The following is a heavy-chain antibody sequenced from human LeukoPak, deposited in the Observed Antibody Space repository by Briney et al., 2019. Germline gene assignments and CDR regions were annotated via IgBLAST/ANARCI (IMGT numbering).Heavy chain of an antibody. V-gene: IGHV4-61*02. CDR2: IYTSGST. D-gene: IGHD2-15*01. Sequence: SETLSLTCTVSGGSISSGSYYWSWIRQPAGKGLEWIGRIYTSGSTNYNPSLKSRVTISVDTSKNQFSLKLSSVTAADTAVYYCARYCSGGSCWEYDAFDIWGQGTMVTVSS. CDR1: GGSISSGSYY. J-gene: IGHJ3*02. CDR3: ARYCSGGSCWEYDAFDI.